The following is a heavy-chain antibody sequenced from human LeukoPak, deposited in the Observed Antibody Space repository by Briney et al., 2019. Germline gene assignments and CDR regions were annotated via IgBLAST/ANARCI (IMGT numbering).Heavy chain of an antibody. Sequence: GASVKVSCKASGYTFTSYDINWVRQATGQGLEWMGWMNPNSGNTGYAQKFQGRVTITRNTSISTAYMELSSLRSEDTAVYYCAREKKLYFYDSSGYPFDPWGQGTLVTVSS. CDR1: GYTFTSYD. CDR3: AREKKLYFYDSSGYPFDP. D-gene: IGHD3-22*01. V-gene: IGHV1-8*03. CDR2: MNPNSGNT. J-gene: IGHJ5*02.